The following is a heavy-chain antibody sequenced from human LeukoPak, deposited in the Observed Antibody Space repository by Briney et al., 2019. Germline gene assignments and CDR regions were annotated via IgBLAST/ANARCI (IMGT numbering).Heavy chain of an antibody. Sequence: SETLSLTCAVSGGSISGYYWSWIRQPPGMGLEWIGYIYYSGNTNYNPSLKSRVTISVDTSKNQFSLKLSSVTAADTALYYCARVGYNYGFFNLDYWGQGTLVTVSS. V-gene: IGHV4-59*08. CDR3: ARVGYNYGFFNLDY. J-gene: IGHJ4*02. D-gene: IGHD5-18*01. CDR1: GGSISGYY. CDR2: IYYSGNT.